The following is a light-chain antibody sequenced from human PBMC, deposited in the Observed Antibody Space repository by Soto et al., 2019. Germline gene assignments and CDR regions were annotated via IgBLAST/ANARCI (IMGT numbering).Light chain of an antibody. CDR1: RSNIGAGYD. CDR3: SSYVDSNNLL. Sequence: QSVLTQPPSVSGAPGQGVTISCTGSRSNIGAGYDVHWYQQFPGAAPKLLIYANDKRPSGVVDRFSGSKSGTSASLAIAGLQAEDEADYYCSSYVDSNNLLFGTGTKLTVL. CDR2: AND. J-gene: IGLJ1*01. V-gene: IGLV1-40*01.